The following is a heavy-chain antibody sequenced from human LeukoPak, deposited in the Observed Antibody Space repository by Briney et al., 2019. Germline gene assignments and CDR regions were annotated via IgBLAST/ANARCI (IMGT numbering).Heavy chain of an antibody. CDR2: ISTNGDRT. CDR1: GLTFSNYA. V-gene: IGHV3-23*01. J-gene: IGHJ4*02. CDR3: ARKLWHRNDC. Sequence: GGSLRLSCAASGLTFSNYAMTWVRQAPGKGLEWVSAISTNGDRTYYVDSVKGRFTVSRDNFKNTLYLQMNSLRAEDTALYYCARKLWHRNDCWGQGTLVTVSS. D-gene: IGHD3-16*01.